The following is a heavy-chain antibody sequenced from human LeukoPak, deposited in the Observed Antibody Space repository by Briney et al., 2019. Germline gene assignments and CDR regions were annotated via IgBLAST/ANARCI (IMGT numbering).Heavy chain of an antibody. CDR3: ARTTGGPASTWAFDI. CDR1: GFTFSTYW. Sequence: GGSLRLSCGASGFTFSTYWMHGVRQAPGKGLVWVSRISGDGSATTYADSMKGRFTVSRDNAKNTLYPQLSSLRAEDTAIYYCARTTGGPASTWAFDIWGQGTMVTVS. J-gene: IGHJ3*02. CDR2: ISGDGSAT. V-gene: IGHV3-74*01. D-gene: IGHD6-13*01.